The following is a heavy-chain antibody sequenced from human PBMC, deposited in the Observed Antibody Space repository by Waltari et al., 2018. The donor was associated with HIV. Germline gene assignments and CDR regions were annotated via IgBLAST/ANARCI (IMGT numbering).Heavy chain of an antibody. CDR1: GFDFKKYW. CDR3: TTGSSGAEDY. D-gene: IGHD3-22*01. V-gene: IGHV3-15*01. J-gene: IGHJ4*02. Sequence: EVQLVESVGGLVKPGESLRVSCAASGFDFKKYWMSWFRQAPEKGLEWVGRIKSKQSGGTVDYAAPVKGTFTISRDDSKNMMYLQMDSLESEDTAVYYCTTGSSGAEDYWGQGTLVTVSS. CDR2: IKSKQSGGTV.